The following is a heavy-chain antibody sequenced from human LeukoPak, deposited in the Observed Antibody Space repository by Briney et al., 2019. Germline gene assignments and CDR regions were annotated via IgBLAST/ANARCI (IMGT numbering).Heavy chain of an antibody. V-gene: IGHV1-2*02. J-gene: IGHJ5*02. CDR2: INPNSGGT. CDR3: ARGIAAKMGWFDP. CDR1: GYTFTGYY. D-gene: IGHD6-13*01. Sequence: ASVEVSCKASGYTFTGYYMHWVRQAPGQGLEWMGWINPNSGGTNYAQKFQGRVTMTRDTSISTAYMELSRLRSDDTAVYSCARGIAAKMGWFDPWGQGTLVTVSS.